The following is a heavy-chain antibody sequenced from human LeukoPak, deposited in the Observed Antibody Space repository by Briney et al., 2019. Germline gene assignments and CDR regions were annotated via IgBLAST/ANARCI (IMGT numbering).Heavy chain of an antibody. V-gene: IGHV3-23*01. D-gene: IGHD6-19*01. J-gene: IGHJ6*02. CDR1: GFTFSNYY. Sequence: GGSLRPSCAASGFTFSNYYMSWVRQAPGKGLEWVSSISGSGGKTYYAASVKGRFTISRDNARNTLYLQMNSLRAEDTAVYYCVRTVAGPYYYYYAMDVWGQGTTVTVSS. CDR3: VRTVAGPYYYYYAMDV. CDR2: ISGSGGKT.